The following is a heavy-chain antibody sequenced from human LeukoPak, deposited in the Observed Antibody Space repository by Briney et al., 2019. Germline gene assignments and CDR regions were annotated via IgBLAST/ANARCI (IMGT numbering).Heavy chain of an antibody. CDR1: GYTFTGYY. D-gene: IGHD6-19*01. Sequence: VSLNVSCKASGYTFTGYYMHWVRQAPGQGLEWMGWINPNSGGTNYAQKFQGRVTMTRDTSISTAYMELSRLRSDDTAVYYCARGVRIAVARGRYYFDYWGQGTLVTASS. CDR3: ARGVRIAVARGRYYFDY. J-gene: IGHJ4*02. CDR2: INPNSGGT. V-gene: IGHV1-2*02.